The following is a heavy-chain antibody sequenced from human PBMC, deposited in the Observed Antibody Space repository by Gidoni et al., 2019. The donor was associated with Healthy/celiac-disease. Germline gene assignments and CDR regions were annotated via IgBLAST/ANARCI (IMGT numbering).Heavy chain of an antibody. V-gene: IGHV4-39*01. CDR1: AGSISSRTYS. CDR2: IYYCGST. J-gene: IGHJ4*02. Sequence: QLQLQESGPGLVNPSETLSLTCTVPAGSISSRTYSWGWIRQPPGKGLEWIGSIYYCGSTYYNPSLKSRVTISVDTSKNQFSLKLSSVTAADTAVYYCARHEVVVVVAATPGHYFDYWGQGTLVTVSS. D-gene: IGHD2-15*01. CDR3: ARHEVVVVVAATPGHYFDY.